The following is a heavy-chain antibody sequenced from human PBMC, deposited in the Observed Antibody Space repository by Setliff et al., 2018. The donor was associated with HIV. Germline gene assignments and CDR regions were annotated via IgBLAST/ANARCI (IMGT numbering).Heavy chain of an antibody. CDR2: IFYSGHT. Sequence: SETLSLTCTVSGGSISSSSYYWGWIRQPPGKGLEWIGNIFYSGHTFYNPSLKSRVTISVDTSKNQFSLKLSSVTAADTTVYYCARGIAAAGRWGQGTLVTVS. D-gene: IGHD6-13*01. CDR3: ARGIAAAGR. J-gene: IGHJ4*02. V-gene: IGHV4-39*07. CDR1: GGSISSSSYY.